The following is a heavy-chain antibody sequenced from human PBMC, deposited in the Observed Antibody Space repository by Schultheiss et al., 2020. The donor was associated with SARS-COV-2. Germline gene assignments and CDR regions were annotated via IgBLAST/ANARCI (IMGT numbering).Heavy chain of an antibody. CDR3: ARDSPIQLWLFDY. D-gene: IGHD5-18*01. CDR2: IWYDGSNK. J-gene: IGHJ4*02. Sequence: GGSLRLSCAASGFTFSSYSMNWVRQAPGKGLEWVAVIWYDGSNKYYADSVKGRFTISRDNSKNTLYLQMNSLRAEDTAVYYCARDSPIQLWLFDYWGQGTLVTVSS. V-gene: IGHV3-33*08. CDR1: GFTFSSYS.